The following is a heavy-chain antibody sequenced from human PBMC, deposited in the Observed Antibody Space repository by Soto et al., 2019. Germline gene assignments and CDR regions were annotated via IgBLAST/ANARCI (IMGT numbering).Heavy chain of an antibody. D-gene: IGHD2-21*02. J-gene: IGHJ5*02. CDR1: GFTFSSYA. Sequence: GGSLRLSCAASGFTFSSYAMSWVRQAPGKGLEWVSTISGSGDSKYHAGSVMGRFTISRDNSKNTLYLQMNSLRAEDTALYHCAKDKIGGDWAPLHWFDPWGQGTLVTVSS. CDR3: AKDKIGGDWAPLHWFDP. V-gene: IGHV3-23*01. CDR2: ISGSGDSK.